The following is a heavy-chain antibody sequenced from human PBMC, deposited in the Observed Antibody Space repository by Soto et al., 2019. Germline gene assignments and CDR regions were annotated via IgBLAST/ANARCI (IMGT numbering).Heavy chain of an antibody. CDR1: GYTFTSDG. V-gene: IGHV1-18*04. J-gene: IGHJ6*02. D-gene: IGHD3-3*01. Sequence: ASVKVSCKASGYTFTSDGISWVRRAPGQVLEWMGWISAYNGNTNYAQKLQGRVTMTTDTSTSTAYMELRSLRSDDTAVYYCARGEPKYYDVWSGYYAPDYYYYGMDVWGQGTTVPVSS. CDR2: ISAYNGNT. CDR3: ARGEPKYYDVWSGYYAPDYYYYGMDV.